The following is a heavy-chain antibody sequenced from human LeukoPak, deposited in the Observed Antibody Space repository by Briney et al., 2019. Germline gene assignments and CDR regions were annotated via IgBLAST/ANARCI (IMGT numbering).Heavy chain of an antibody. CDR2: IRYDGSNK. CDR1: GFTFSSYG. V-gene: IGHV3-30*02. CDR3: AKALTRDYYYYMDV. Sequence: PGGSLRLSCAASGFTFSSYGMHWVRQAPGKGLEWVAFIRYDGSNKYYADSVKGRFTISRDNSKNTLYLQMNSLRAEDTAVYYCAKALTRDYYYYMDVWGKGTTVTVSS. D-gene: IGHD1-14*01. J-gene: IGHJ6*03.